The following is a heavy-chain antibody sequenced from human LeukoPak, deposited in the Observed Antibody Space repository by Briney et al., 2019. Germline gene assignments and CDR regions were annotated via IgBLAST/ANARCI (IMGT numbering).Heavy chain of an antibody. CDR1: GFTFSSYS. V-gene: IGHV3-21*04. CDR2: ISSSSSSI. D-gene: IGHD3-22*01. CDR3: ARNFGGGDSSGPYS. J-gene: IGHJ4*02. Sequence: GGSLRLSCAASGFTFSSYSMNWVRQAPGKGLEWVSSISSSSSSIYYADSVKGRFTISRDNAKNSLYLQMNSLRAEDTALYYCARNFGGGDSSGPYSWGQGTQVTVSS.